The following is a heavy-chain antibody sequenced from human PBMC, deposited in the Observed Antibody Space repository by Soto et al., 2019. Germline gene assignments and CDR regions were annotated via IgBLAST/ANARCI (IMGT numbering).Heavy chain of an antibody. CDR1: GGSISSGDYY. D-gene: IGHD3-3*01. CDR3: AGTYYDFWSGYYYYYGMEV. J-gene: IGHJ6*02. Sequence: SETLSLTCTVSGGSISSGDYYWSWIRQPPGKGLEWIGYIYYSGSTYYNPSLKSRVTISVDTSKNQFSLKPSSVTAADTAVYYCAGTYYDFWSGYYYYYGMEVWGQGTTVTVSS. CDR2: IYYSGST. V-gene: IGHV4-30-4*01.